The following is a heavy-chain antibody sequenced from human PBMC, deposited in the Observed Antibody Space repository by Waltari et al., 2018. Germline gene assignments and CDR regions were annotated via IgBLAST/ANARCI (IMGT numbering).Heavy chain of an antibody. D-gene: IGHD6-13*01. J-gene: IGHJ4*02. CDR1: GGSFSGYY. V-gene: IGHV4-34*01. CDR2: INHSGST. Sequence: QVQLQQWGAGLLKPSETLSLTCAVHGGSFSGYYLSWTRHPTGKGLEWIGEINHSGSTNYNPSLKSQVTISVDTSKNQFSLKLSSVTAADTAVYYCARGSSSSWSDYWGQGTLVTVSS. CDR3: ARGSSSSWSDY.